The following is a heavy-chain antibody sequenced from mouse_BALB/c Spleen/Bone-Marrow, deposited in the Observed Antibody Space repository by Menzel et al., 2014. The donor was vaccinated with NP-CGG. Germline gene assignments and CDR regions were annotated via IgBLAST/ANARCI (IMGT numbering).Heavy chain of an antibody. CDR2: INPSTGYA. J-gene: IGHJ2*01. CDR1: GYTFTDTW. Sequence: VKLQESGPELAKPGASVKMSCKASGYTFTDTWIHWIKQRPGQGLEWIGYINPSTGYAEYNQNFKDKATLTVDKSSSTAYMQLSSLTSEDSAVYYCARDYWGQGTTLTVSS. V-gene: IGHV1-7*01. CDR3: ARDY.